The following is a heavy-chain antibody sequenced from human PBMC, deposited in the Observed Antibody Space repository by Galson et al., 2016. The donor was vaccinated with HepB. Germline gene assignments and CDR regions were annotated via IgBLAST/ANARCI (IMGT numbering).Heavy chain of an antibody. CDR3: AEDNRSSSRYYYFDF. V-gene: IGHV3-9*01. CDR1: GFTFDAHA. Sequence: SLRLSCAASGFTFDAHAMHWVRQRPGKGLEWVAGISWNSGTRGYADSVKGRFTISRDNGRNLLHLQMSTVRVEDTALYYCAEDNRSSSRYYYFDFWGQGALVTISS. D-gene: IGHD6-13*01. CDR2: ISWNSGTR. J-gene: IGHJ4*02.